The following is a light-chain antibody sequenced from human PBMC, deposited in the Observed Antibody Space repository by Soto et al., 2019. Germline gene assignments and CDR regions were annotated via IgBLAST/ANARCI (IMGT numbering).Light chain of an antibody. CDR2: DVS. Sequence: QSALTQPASVSGSLGQSVTISCTGTISDVGGYNYVSWYQQHPGRAPKLIIYDVSSRPSDISNRFSASKSGNTASLTISGLQAEDEADYYCSSYTRKNTLGVFGGGTKLTVL. CDR1: ISDVGGYNY. CDR3: SSYTRKNTLGV. V-gene: IGLV2-14*03. J-gene: IGLJ2*01.